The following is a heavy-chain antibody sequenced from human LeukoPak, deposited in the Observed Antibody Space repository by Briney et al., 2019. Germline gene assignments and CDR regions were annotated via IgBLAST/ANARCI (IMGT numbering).Heavy chain of an antibody. D-gene: IGHD2-15*01. V-gene: IGHV1-2*02. CDR3: ARPYCSGGSCHDYFDY. Sequence: GASVKVSCKASGYTFTGYYMHWVRQAPGQGLEWMGWINPYSGGTNYAQKFQGRVTMTRDTSISTAYIELSRLTSDDTAVYYCARPYCSGGSCHDYFDYWGQGTLATVSS. J-gene: IGHJ4*02. CDR2: INPYSGGT. CDR1: GYTFTGYY.